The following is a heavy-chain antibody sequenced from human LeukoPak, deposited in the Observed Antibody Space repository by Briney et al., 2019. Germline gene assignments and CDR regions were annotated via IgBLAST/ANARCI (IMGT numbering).Heavy chain of an antibody. J-gene: IGHJ3*02. CDR3: ARKAVTTTANAFDI. D-gene: IGHD4-17*01. V-gene: IGHV3-30*03. CDR1: GFTFSSYG. CDR2: ISYDGSNK. Sequence: PGRSLRLSCAASGFTFSSYGMHWVRQAPGKGLEWVAVISYDGSNKYYADSVKGRFTISRDNAKNSLYLQMSSLRAEDTAVYYCARKAVTTTANAFDIWGQGTVVTVSS.